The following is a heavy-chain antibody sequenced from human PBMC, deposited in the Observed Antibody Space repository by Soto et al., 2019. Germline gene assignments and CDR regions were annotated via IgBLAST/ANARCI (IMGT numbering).Heavy chain of an antibody. V-gene: IGHV3-7*05. J-gene: IGHJ4*02. CDR2: IGQDGGEK. D-gene: IGHD6-19*01. Sequence: EVQLVESGGGLVQPGWSLRLSCEASGISNWMSWFRQAPGKGLEWVANIGQDGGEKNYLESVRGRFTISRDSAKKSLYLEMNSLRAEDTAAYYCTGGSGWVSDSWGQGTLVTVSS. CDR1: GISNW. CDR3: TGGSGWVSDS.